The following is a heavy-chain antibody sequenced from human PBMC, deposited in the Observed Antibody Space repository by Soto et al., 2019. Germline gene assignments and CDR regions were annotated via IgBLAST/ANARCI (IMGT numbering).Heavy chain of an antibody. CDR2: ISSSGSTI. V-gene: IGHV3-11*01. Sequence: QVQLVESGGGLVKPGGSRRLSCAASGFTFSDYYRSWIRQAPGKGLEGVSYISSSGSTIYYADSVKGRFTISRDNAKNSLYLQMNSLRAEDTAVYYCARLYDSSGYYYMAFDYWGQGTLVTVSS. D-gene: IGHD3-22*01. J-gene: IGHJ4*02. CDR1: GFTFSDYY. CDR3: ARLYDSSGYYYMAFDY.